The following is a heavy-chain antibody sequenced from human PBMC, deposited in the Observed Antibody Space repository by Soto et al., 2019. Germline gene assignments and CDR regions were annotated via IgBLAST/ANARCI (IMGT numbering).Heavy chain of an antibody. D-gene: IGHD6-13*01. J-gene: IGHJ5*02. CDR1: GGSISSSSYY. V-gene: IGHV4-39*01. CDR2: IYYSGST. Sequence: PSETLSLTCTVSGGSISSSSYYWGWIRQPPGKGLEWIGSIYYSGSTYYNPSLKSRVSISVDTSKNQFSLNLSSVTATDTAVYYCARHPGYNSRGYWFDPWGQGTLVTVS. CDR3: ARHPGYNSRGYWFDP.